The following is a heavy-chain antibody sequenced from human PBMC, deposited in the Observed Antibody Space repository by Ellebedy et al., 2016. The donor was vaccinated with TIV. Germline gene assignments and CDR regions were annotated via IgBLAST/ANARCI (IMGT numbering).Heavy chain of an antibody. V-gene: IGHV3-23*01. Sequence: GESLKISCAASGFTFRSSAMTWVRQAPGKGLEWVSGISGSGITTYYMDSVKGRFSISRDNSKNTVYLQLNSLRAEDTDVYFCAKAMGGQFYYGMDVWGQGTTITVSS. J-gene: IGHJ6*02. CDR3: AKAMGGQFYYGMDV. CDR1: GFTFRSSA. CDR2: ISGSGITT. D-gene: IGHD2-15*01.